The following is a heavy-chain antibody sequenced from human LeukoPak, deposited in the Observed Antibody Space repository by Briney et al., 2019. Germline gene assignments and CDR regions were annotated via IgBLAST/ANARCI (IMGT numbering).Heavy chain of an antibody. CDR3: AKDIVGATPPS. CDR1: GFTFSSYE. CDR2: ISSSGSTI. D-gene: IGHD1-26*01. V-gene: IGHV3-48*03. Sequence: GGSLRLSCAASGFTFSSYEMNWVRQAPGKGLEWVSYISSSGSTIYYADSVKGRFTISRDNAKNSLYLQMNSLRAEDTAVYYCAKDIVGATPPSWGQGTLVTVSS. J-gene: IGHJ4*02.